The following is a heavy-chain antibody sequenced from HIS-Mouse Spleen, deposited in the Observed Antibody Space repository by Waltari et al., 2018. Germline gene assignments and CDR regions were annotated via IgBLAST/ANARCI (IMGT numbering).Heavy chain of an antibody. CDR2: IYYSGRT. Sequence: QLQLQESGPGLVKPSETLSLTCTVSGGSISSSSYYWGWIRQPPGKGLWWIGSIYYSGRTYYNPSLKSRVTISVDTSKNHFSLKLSSVTAADTAVYYCAREIPYSSSWYDWYFDLWGRGTLVTVSS. CDR1: GGSISSSSYY. CDR3: AREIPYSSSWYDWYFDL. V-gene: IGHV4-39*07. D-gene: IGHD6-13*01. J-gene: IGHJ2*01.